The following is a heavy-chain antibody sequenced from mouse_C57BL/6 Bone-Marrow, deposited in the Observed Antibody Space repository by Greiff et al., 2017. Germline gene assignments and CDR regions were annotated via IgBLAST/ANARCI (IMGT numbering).Heavy chain of an antibody. D-gene: IGHD2-2*01. Sequence: VQLQQSGRELVKPGASVKISCKASGYSFTGYYMNWVRQSPEKSLEWIGEINPGTGGTSYNQRLKAQATLTVDNSSSTAYMQLKSLTSEDSAVYYCARCGYYWYFDVWGTGTTVTVSS. J-gene: IGHJ1*03. CDR1: GYSFTGYY. CDR3: ARCGYYWYFDV. CDR2: INPGTGGT. V-gene: IGHV1-42*01.